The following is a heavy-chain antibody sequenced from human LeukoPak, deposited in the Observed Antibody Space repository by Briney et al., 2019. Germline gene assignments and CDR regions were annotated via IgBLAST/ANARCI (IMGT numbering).Heavy chain of an antibody. Sequence: SVKVPCKASGYTFTGYYMHWVRQAPGQGLEWMGWINPNSGGTNYAQKFQGRVTMTRDTSISTAYMELSRLRSDDTAVYYCARELHAGIAVAGTDYWGQGTLVTVSS. CDR2: INPNSGGT. CDR1: GYTFTGYY. CDR3: ARELHAGIAVAGTDY. D-gene: IGHD6-19*01. V-gene: IGHV1-2*02. J-gene: IGHJ4*02.